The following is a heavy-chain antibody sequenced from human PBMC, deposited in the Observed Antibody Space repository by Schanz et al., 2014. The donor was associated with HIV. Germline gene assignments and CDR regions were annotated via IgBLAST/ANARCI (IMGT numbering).Heavy chain of an antibody. CDR1: SGSIRTYH. CDR2: VSGSGST. Sequence: QVQLQESGPGLVKPSETVSLTCTVSSGSIRTYHWHWIRQSAGKRLEWIGRVSGSGSTDHNPSLKSRVTMSVNPPKTLFPLKLKPVTAADTAVYYCAKSGQLVTKHYWFDSWGQGTLVIVSS. D-gene: IGHD6-6*01. V-gene: IGHV4-4*07. J-gene: IGHJ5*01. CDR3: AKSGQLVTKHYWFDS.